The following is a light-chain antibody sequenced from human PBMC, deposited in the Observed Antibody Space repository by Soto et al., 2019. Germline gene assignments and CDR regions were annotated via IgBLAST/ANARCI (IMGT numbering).Light chain of an antibody. CDR1: QSVSNNY. V-gene: IGKV3-20*01. CDR2: GAA. J-gene: IGKJ1*01. CDR3: QQYGSSGT. Sequence: EIVVTQSPGTLSLSPGERATLSCRASQSVSNNYLAWYQQKPGQAPRLLIYGAANRATGIPDRFRGSGSGTDFTLTLRRLEPEDFAVYYCQQYGSSGTFGQGTKVEIK.